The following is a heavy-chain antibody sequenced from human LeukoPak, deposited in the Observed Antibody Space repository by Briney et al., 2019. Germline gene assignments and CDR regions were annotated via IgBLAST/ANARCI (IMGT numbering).Heavy chain of an antibody. Sequence: SETLSLTCAVYGGSFSGYYWSWIRQPPGKGLEWIGEINHSGSTNYNPSLKSRVTISVDTSQNQFSLKLSSVTAADTAVYYCARGRRAAAGPGDYWGQGTLVTVSS. CDR2: INHSGST. CDR3: ARGRRAAAGPGDY. D-gene: IGHD6-13*01. V-gene: IGHV4-34*01. J-gene: IGHJ4*02. CDR1: GGSFSGYY.